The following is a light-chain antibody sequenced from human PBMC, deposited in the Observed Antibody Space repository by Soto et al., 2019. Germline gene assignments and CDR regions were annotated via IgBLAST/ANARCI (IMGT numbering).Light chain of an antibody. CDR2: DVS. CDR3: QQYNNWPPWT. J-gene: IGKJ1*01. V-gene: IGKV3-15*01. CDR1: QSVGGT. Sequence: EIVMTQSPATLSVSPGERATLSCRASQSVGGTLAWYQQKRGQSPRLLIYDVSTRATGIPTRFTGSGSGTEFTLTISSLQSEDFALYYCQQYNNWPPWTFGHGTKVEIK.